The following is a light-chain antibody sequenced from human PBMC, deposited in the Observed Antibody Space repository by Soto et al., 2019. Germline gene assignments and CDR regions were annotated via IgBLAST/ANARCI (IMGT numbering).Light chain of an antibody. Sequence: DIQMTQSPSTLYASVGDRVTLTCRASQSISSWLAWYQQKPGKATKLLIYDASSLESGVPSRFSGRGSGTEYTLTISSLQPDDFATYYCQQYNSYSWTFGKGTKVDIK. CDR1: QSISSW. CDR3: QQYNSYSWT. CDR2: DAS. V-gene: IGKV1-5*01. J-gene: IGKJ1*01.